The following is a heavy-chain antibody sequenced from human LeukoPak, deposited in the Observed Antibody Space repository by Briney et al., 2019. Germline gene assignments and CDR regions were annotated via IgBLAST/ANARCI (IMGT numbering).Heavy chain of an antibody. J-gene: IGHJ4*02. Sequence: GASVKVSCKASGYTFTSYDINWVRQATGQGLEWMGRMNPNSGNTGYAQKFQGRVTIARNTSISTAYMELSSLRSEDTAVYYCARVHWGWLRFFDYWGQGTLVTVSS. CDR1: GYTFTSYD. V-gene: IGHV1-8*03. CDR2: MNPNSGNT. CDR3: ARVHWGWLRFFDY. D-gene: IGHD5-12*01.